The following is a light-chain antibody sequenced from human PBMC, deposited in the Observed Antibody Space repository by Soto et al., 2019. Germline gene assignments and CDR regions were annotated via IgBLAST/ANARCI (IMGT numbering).Light chain of an antibody. V-gene: IGKV1-5*03. CDR3: QRYRSLGS. J-gene: IGKJ1*01. CDR1: QSISHW. CDR2: KAS. Sequence: DIQMTQSPSTLSASVGDRVTITCRASQSISHWLAWYQQKPGESPKLLLYKASTLDEGVPSRCSGSGSETEFTLTGSGLQPGDFASYYWQRYRSLGSFGQGTRVEIK.